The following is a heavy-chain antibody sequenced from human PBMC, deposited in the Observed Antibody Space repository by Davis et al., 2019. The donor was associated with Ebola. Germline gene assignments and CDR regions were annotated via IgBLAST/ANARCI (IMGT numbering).Heavy chain of an antibody. CDR3: ARCTGGSCYLPFDI. CDR1: GFTFSSYS. Sequence: PGGSLRLSCAASGFTFSSYSMNWVRQAPGKGLEWVSSISSSSSYIYYADSVKGRFTISRDNAKNSLYLQMNSLRAEDTAVYYCARCTGGSCYLPFDIWGQGTMVTVSS. J-gene: IGHJ3*02. V-gene: IGHV3-21*04. D-gene: IGHD2-15*01. CDR2: ISSSSSYI.